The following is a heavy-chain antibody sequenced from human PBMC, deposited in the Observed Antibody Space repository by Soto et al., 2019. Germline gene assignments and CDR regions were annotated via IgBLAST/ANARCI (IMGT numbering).Heavy chain of an antibody. V-gene: IGHV3-53*01. CDR3: ARVGGRDGYNLPFDY. CDR2: IYSGGST. Sequence: ESGGGLIQPGGSLRLSCAASGFTVSSNYMSWVRQAPGKGLEWVSVIYSGGSTYYADSVKGRFTISRDNSKNTLYPQMNSLRAEDTAVYYCARVGGRDGYNLPFDYWGQGTLVTVSS. D-gene: IGHD5-12*01. J-gene: IGHJ4*02. CDR1: GFTVSSNY.